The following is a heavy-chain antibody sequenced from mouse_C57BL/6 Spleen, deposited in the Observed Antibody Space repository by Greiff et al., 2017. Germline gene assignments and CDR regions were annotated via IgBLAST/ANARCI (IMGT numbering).Heavy chain of an antibody. V-gene: IGHV1-39*01. D-gene: IGHD1-1*01. Sequence: EVQLQQSGPELVKPGASVKISCKASGYSFTDYNMNWVKQSNGKSLEWIGVINPNYGTTSYNQKFKGKATLTVDQSSSTAYMQLNSLTSEDSAFYYCARSGYYGSSFLFDYWGQGTTLTVSS. CDR3: ARSGYYGSSFLFDY. CDR1: GYSFTDYN. CDR2: INPNYGTT. J-gene: IGHJ2*01.